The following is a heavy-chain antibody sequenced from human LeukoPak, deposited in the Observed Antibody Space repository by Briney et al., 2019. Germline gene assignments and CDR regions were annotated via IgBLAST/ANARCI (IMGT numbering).Heavy chain of an antibody. CDR2: MHNGGTT. Sequence: SETLSLTCGVSGDSIRNANYWGWIRQPPGQGLEWIAGMHNGGTTFYIPSLQSRVSISMYTSKNQFSLNLNYVTAADTAVYYCARVASSILGYASFDFWGQGTLDRVS. J-gene: IGHJ4*02. CDR3: ARVASSILGYASFDF. V-gene: IGHV4-38-2*01. D-gene: IGHD2-2*01. CDR1: GDSIRNANY.